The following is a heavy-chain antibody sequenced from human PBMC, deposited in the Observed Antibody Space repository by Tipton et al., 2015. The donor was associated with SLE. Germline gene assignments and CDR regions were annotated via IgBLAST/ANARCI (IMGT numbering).Heavy chain of an antibody. CDR3: ARDRSLKGFDY. CDR2: IMQDGSEK. CDR1: RFTFSNYW. J-gene: IGHJ4*02. V-gene: IGHV3-7*01. Sequence: SLRLSCAASRFTFSNYWMSWVRQAPGKGLEWVANIMQDGSEKYSVDSVKGRFTIPRDNAKNSLYLQMNSLRAEDTAVYYCARDRSLKGFDYWGQGTLVTVSS.